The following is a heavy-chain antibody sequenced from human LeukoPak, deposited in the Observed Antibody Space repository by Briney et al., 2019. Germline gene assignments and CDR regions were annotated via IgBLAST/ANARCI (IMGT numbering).Heavy chain of an antibody. J-gene: IGHJ4*02. D-gene: IGHD6-13*01. CDR2: ISGSGGST. V-gene: IGHV3-23*01. Sequence: PGGSLRLSCVASGFTFSSYAMSWVRQAPGKGLEWVSAISGSGGSTYYADSVKGRFTISRDNSKNTLYLQMNSLRAEDTAVYYCAKDPSRKSRGSSCYDYWGQGTLVTVSS. CDR3: AKDPSRKSRGSSCYDY. CDR1: GFTFSSYA.